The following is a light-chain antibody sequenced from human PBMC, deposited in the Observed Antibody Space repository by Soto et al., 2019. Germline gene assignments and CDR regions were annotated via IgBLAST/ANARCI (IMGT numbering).Light chain of an antibody. V-gene: IGKV3-20*01. Sequence: EIVLTQSPGTLSLSPGERATLSCRASQSVSSNYIAWYQQKPGQAPRLLIYGASSRATGIPDRFSGSGSGTDFTLTISRLEPEDFAVYYCHQYGSLYTFGQGTKVEIK. J-gene: IGKJ2*01. CDR3: HQYGSLYT. CDR2: GAS. CDR1: QSVSSNY.